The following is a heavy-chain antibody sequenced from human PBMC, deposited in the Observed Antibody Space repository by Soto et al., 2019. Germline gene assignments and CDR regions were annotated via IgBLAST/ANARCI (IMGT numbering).Heavy chain of an antibody. V-gene: IGHV1-69*13. J-gene: IGHJ4*02. D-gene: IGHD6-13*01. CDR1: GGTFSSYR. CDR2: IVPIYRTA. CDR3: VRDSGAKLSSS. Sequence: SVKVSCKASGGTFSSYRINWVRQAPGQGLECVGGIVPIYRTADYAQKFQGRVTITADESARTSYMELRSLKSQDTAVYYCVRDSGAKLSSSWGQGTLVTVS.